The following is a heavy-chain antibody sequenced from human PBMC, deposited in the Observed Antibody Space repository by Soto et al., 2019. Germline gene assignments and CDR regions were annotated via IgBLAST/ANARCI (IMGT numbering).Heavy chain of an antibody. J-gene: IGHJ6*02. CDR2: INPDNGNT. CDR3: ASSRYCIITSCHPSSFGYYYYGMDV. V-gene: IGHV1-18*01. Sequence: ASVKVSCKASGYTFTRSGISWVRQAPGQGLEWLGWINPDNGNTNYAQHLKGRVSLTTDTSTSTAYMDLRSLRSDDTAVYYCASSRYCIITSCHPSSFGYYYYGMDVWGQGTTVTVSS. CDR1: GYTFTRSG. D-gene: IGHD2-2*01.